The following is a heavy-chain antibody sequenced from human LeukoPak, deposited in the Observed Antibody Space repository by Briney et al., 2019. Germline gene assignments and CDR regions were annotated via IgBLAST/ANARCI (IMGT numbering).Heavy chain of an antibody. CDR3: ARGLSYRGTDMDV. CDR1: GGSFIGYY. Sequence: SETLSLSCAVHGGSFIGYYWSWIRQPPGNGLERIGEINHSGSTNYNPTLKSRVTTSVDTSKNPFSLKLCSVTAADTAVYYCARGLSYRGTDMDVWGKGTTVTVSS. CDR2: INHSGST. J-gene: IGHJ6*03. V-gene: IGHV4-34*01. D-gene: IGHD2-21*01.